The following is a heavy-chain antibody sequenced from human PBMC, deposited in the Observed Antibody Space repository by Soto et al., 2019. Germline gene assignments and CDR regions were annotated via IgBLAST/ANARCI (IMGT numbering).Heavy chain of an antibody. J-gene: IGHJ4*02. CDR3: AEDQGSSWYEIDY. Sequence: EVQLLESGGGLVQPGGSLRLSCAASGFTFTNYDVTWVRQAPGKGLEEVSTISGSGGSTYYADSVKGRFTISRDNSKTTLYLQMTSLRAEDTAVYYCAEDQGSSWYEIDYWGQGTLVTVSS. D-gene: IGHD6-13*01. CDR2: ISGSGGST. V-gene: IGHV3-23*01. CDR1: GFTFTNYD.